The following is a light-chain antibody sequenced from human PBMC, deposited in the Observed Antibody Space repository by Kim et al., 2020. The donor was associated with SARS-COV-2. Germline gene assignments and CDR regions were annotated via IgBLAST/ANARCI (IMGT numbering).Light chain of an antibody. CDR3: QQYNNWPPWT. V-gene: IGKV3-15*01. CDR2: GAS. CDR1: QSVTSH. J-gene: IGKJ1*01. Sequence: SPGERVTLSCRASQSVTSHLAWYQHKPGQAPRLLIYGASTRATGIPARFSGSGSGTDFTLTISSLQSEDSAVYYCQQYNNWPPWTFGQGTKVDIK.